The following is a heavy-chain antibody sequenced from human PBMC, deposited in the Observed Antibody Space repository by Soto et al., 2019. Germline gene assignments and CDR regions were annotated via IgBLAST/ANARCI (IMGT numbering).Heavy chain of an antibody. Sequence: GGSLRLSCAASGFTFSSYGMSWVRQVPGKGLEWVSGIDGGGGSTYYADSVKGRFTISRDNSKNTLYLQMNSLRAEDTAVYYCAKLWGYVDPFDDWGHGTLVTVSS. J-gene: IGHJ4*01. CDR1: GFTFSSYG. CDR2: IDGGGGST. V-gene: IGHV3-23*01. D-gene: IGHD3-16*01. CDR3: AKLWGYVDPFDD.